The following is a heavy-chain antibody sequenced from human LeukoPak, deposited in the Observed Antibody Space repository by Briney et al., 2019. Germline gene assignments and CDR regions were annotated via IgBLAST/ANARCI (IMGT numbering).Heavy chain of an antibody. V-gene: IGHV4-61*02. CDR3: ASWVLSGYFDY. J-gene: IGHJ4*02. Sequence: SETLSLTCTVSGGSISSGSYYWSWIRQPAGKGLEWIGRIYTSGSTNYNPSLKSRVTISVDTSKNQFSLKLSSVTAADTAVYYCASWVLSGYFDYWGQGTQVTVSS. CDR1: GGSISSGSYY. D-gene: IGHD2-15*01. CDR2: IYTSGST.